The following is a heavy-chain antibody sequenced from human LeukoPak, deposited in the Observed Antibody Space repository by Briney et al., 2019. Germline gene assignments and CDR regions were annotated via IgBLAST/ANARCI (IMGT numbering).Heavy chain of an antibody. CDR2: ISAYNGNT. Sequence: GASVKVSCKASGYTFTSYGISWVRQAPGQGLEWMGWISAYNGNTNYAQKLQGRVTMTTDTSTSTAYMELRSLRSDDTVVYYCARLVVVPAAMENWFDPWGQGTLVTVSS. V-gene: IGHV1-18*01. J-gene: IGHJ5*02. CDR1: GYTFTSYG. D-gene: IGHD2-2*01. CDR3: ARLVVVPAAMENWFDP.